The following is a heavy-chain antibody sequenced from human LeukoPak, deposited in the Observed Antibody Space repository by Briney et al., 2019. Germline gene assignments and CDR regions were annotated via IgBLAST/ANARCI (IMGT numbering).Heavy chain of an antibody. CDR2: INPSGGST. D-gene: IGHD6-19*01. Sequence: ASVKVSCKASGYTFTSYYMHWVRQAPGQGLEWMGLINPSGGSTSYAQKFQGRVTMTRDTSTSTVYMELSSLRSEDTAVYYCARDLDSSGWFTQGVDPWGQGTLVTVSS. V-gene: IGHV1-46*01. CDR3: ARDLDSSGWFTQGVDP. J-gene: IGHJ5*02. CDR1: GYTFTSYY.